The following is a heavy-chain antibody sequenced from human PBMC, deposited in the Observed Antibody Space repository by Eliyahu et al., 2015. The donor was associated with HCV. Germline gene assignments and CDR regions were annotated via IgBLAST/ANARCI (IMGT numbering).Heavy chain of an antibody. Sequence: EVQLVESGGGLVQPGRSLRLSCAASGFPFDDYAXXXVXQAPGKGLEWVSGISWNSGXIGYADSVKGRFTISRDNAKNSLYLQMNSLRAEDTALYYCAKDTGYSSSWVDYWGQGTLVTVSS. CDR1: GFPFDDYA. V-gene: IGHV3-9*01. CDR2: ISWNSGXI. J-gene: IGHJ4*02. D-gene: IGHD6-13*01. CDR3: AKDTGYSSSWVDY.